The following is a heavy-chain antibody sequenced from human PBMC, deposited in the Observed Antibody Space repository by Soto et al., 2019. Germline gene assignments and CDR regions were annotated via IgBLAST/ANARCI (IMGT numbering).Heavy chain of an antibody. CDR1: GFTFSDHA. Sequence: WSLRLSCAASGFTFSDHALHWVRQAPGKGLEWVAVISYDGTNEYYPDSVKGRFTISRDDSKNTLYLQMNSLRAEDTAVYYCALRGATLTAWGQGTLVTVSS. CDR2: ISYDGTNE. J-gene: IGHJ1*01. CDR3: ALRGATLTA. D-gene: IGHD1-26*01. V-gene: IGHV3-30-3*01.